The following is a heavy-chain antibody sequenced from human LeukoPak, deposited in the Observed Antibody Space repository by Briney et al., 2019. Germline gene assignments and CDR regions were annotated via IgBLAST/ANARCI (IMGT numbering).Heavy chain of an antibody. CDR1: GGSISSSIYY. D-gene: IGHD6-13*01. Sequence: PSETLSLTCTASGGSISSSIYYWGWIRQPPGKGLEWIGSIYYSGSTYYNPSLKSRVTISVDTSKNQFSLKLSSVTAADTAVYYCARLLGGAYSSSSSYYFDYWGQGTLVTVSS. V-gene: IGHV4-39*01. CDR2: IYYSGST. J-gene: IGHJ4*02. CDR3: ARLLGGAYSSSSSYYFDY.